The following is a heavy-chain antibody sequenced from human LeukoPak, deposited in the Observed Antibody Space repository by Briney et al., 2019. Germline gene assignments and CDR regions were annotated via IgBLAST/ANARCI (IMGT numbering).Heavy chain of an antibody. Sequence: SETLSLTCTVSGGSISSYYWSWIRQPPGKGLERIGYIYYSGSTNYNPSLKSRVTISVDTSKNQFSLKLSSVTAADTAVYYCARDISSRMDVWGQGTTVTVSS. V-gene: IGHV4-59*01. D-gene: IGHD3-3*02. CDR2: IYYSGST. CDR3: ARDISSRMDV. CDR1: GGSISSYY. J-gene: IGHJ6*02.